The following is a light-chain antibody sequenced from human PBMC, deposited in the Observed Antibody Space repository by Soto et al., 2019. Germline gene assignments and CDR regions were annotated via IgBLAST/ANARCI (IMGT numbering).Light chain of an antibody. Sequence: QAVVTQEPSLTVSPGGKVTLTCGSSTGDVTNGRWPYWFQQRPGQVPRTLIHDTSNKHSWTPARFSGTLLGGKAALTLSGAQPEDEAAYYCLRFYDGVGVFGGGTQLTVL. V-gene: IGLV7-46*01. J-gene: IGLJ7*01. CDR1: TGDVTNGRW. CDR2: DTS. CDR3: LRFYDGVGV.